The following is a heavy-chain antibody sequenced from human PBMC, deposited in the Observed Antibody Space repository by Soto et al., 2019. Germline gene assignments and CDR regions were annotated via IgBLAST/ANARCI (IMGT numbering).Heavy chain of an antibody. V-gene: IGHV3-21*01. CDR2: ISSSSSYI. Sequence: GGSLRLSCAASGFTFSSYSMNWVRQAPGKGLEWVSSISSSSSYIYYADSVKGRFTISRDNAKNSLYLQMNSLRAEDTAVYYCAREGRPIAGFDYWGQGTLVTVSS. J-gene: IGHJ4*02. CDR1: GFTFSSYS. CDR3: AREGRPIAGFDY. D-gene: IGHD6-13*01.